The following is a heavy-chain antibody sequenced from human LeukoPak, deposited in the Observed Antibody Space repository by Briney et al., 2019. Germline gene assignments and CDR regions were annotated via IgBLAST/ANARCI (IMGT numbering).Heavy chain of an antibody. CDR1: GGSISSSSYY. CDR2: IYYSGST. CDR3: ARRWLVLDY. D-gene: IGHD6-19*01. J-gene: IGHJ4*02. Sequence: PSETLSLTCTVSGGSISSSSYYWGWIRQPPGKGLEWIGSIYYSGSTYYNPSLKSRVTISVDTSKNQFSLKLSSVTAADTAVYYCARRWLVLDYWGQGTLVTVSS. V-gene: IGHV4-39*01.